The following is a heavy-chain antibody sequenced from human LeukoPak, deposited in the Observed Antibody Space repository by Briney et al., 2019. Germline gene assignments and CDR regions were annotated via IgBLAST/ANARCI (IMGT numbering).Heavy chain of an antibody. CDR2: IRYDGSNK. CDR3: AKELLRTYYYDSSGSPLDY. V-gene: IGHV3-30*02. CDR1: GFTFSSYG. D-gene: IGHD3-22*01. J-gene: IGHJ4*02. Sequence: GGSLRLSCAASGFTFSSYGMHWVRQAPGKGLEWVAFIRYDGSNKYYADSVKGRFTISRDNSKNTLYLQMNSLRAEDTAVYYCAKELLRTYYYDSSGSPLDYWGQGTLVTVSS.